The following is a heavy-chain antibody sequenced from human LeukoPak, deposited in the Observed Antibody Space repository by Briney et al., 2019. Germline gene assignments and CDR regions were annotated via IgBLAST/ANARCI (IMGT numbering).Heavy chain of an antibody. CDR2: ISYDGSNK. D-gene: IGHD3-22*01. Sequence: GRSLRLSCAASGFTFSSYGMHWVRQAPGKGLEWVAVISYDGSNKYYADSVKGRFTISRDNSKNTLYLQMNSLRAEDTAVYYCAKEIHLGGRYYYDSSGYYPDYWGQGTLVTVSS. J-gene: IGHJ4*02. CDR3: AKEIHLGGRYYYDSSGYYPDY. CDR1: GFTFSSYG. V-gene: IGHV3-30*18.